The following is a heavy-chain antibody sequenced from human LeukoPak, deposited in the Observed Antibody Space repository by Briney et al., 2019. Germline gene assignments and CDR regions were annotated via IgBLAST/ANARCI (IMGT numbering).Heavy chain of an antibody. CDR2: IDNSGGYM. V-gene: IGHV3-21*06. Sequence: PGGSLTLSCETSGFTSNTYSMNWARQAPRTLPEWVSSIDNSGGYMFYADSVKGRFIISRDNAKDSLYLKMNSLRVEDTAVYYCLRGDRRDYWGQGTLVTVSS. J-gene: IGHJ4*02. CDR1: GFTSNTYS. CDR3: LRGDRRDY.